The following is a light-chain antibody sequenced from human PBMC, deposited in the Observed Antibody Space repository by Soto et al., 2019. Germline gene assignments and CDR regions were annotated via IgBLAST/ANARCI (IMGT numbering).Light chain of an antibody. V-gene: IGKV3-15*01. CDR2: GVS. J-gene: IGKJ5*01. CDR1: QNVANY. Sequence: EIVLTQSPATLSLSPGERATLSCRASQNVANYLDWYQQKPGQAPRLLIYGVSARATGIPARFSGSGSGTEFTLTISSLQSEDSAVYYCQQYNNWPPTFGQGTRLEIK. CDR3: QQYNNWPPT.